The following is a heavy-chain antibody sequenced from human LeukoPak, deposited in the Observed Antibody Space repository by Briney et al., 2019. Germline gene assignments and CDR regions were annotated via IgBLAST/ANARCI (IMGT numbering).Heavy chain of an antibody. J-gene: IGHJ6*03. CDR3: ARDYGSSLYYYYYMDV. Sequence: ASVKVSCKASGYTFTGYYMHWVRQAPGQGLEWMGWINPNSGGTNYAQKFQGRVTMTRDTSISTAYMELSRLRSDDTAVYYCARDYGSSLYYYYYMDVWGKGTTVTGSS. CDR1: GYTFTGYY. D-gene: IGHD6-6*01. CDR2: INPNSGGT. V-gene: IGHV1-2*02.